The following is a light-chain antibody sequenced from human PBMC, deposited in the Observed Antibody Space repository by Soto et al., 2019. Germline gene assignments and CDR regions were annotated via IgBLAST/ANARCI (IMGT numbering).Light chain of an antibody. CDR2: EVT. CDR1: SSDVGGYHY. Sequence: QSALTQPPSASGSPGQSVTISCTGTSSDVGGYHYVSWYQQHPGKAPKLMIHEVTKRPSGVPDRFSGSKSGNTASLTVSGLQAEDEADYCCSSYAGSNNLVFGRGTQLTVL. J-gene: IGLJ2*01. CDR3: SSYAGSNNLV. V-gene: IGLV2-8*01.